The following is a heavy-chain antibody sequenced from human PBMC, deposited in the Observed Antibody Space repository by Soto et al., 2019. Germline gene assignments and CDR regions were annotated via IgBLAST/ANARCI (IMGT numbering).Heavy chain of an antibody. V-gene: IGHV3-9*01. CDR2: ISWNSGSI. Sequence: EVQLVESGGGLVQPGRSLRLSCAASGFTFDDYAMHWVRQAPGKGLEWVSGISWNSGSIGYADSVKGRFTISRDNAKNSLYLQMNSLRAEDTALYYCAKDRGLVLSFDFEYWGQGTLVTVSS. D-gene: IGHD6-19*01. CDR1: GFTFDDYA. CDR3: AKDRGLVLSFDFEY. J-gene: IGHJ4*02.